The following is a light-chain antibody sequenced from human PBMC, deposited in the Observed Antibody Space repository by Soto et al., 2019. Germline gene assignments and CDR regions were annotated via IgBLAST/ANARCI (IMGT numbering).Light chain of an antibody. CDR3: QVWDIETDFYV. J-gene: IGLJ1*01. Sequence: SYELTQPPSVSVAPGKTARITCGGNNIGTKGVHWYQQKPGQAPVLVISSDSDRPSGIPERFTDNNSGNTVTLTSSRVEAGDESDYYCQVWDIETDFYVFATGTKLTVL. CDR1: NIGTKG. V-gene: IGLV3-21*01. CDR2: SDS.